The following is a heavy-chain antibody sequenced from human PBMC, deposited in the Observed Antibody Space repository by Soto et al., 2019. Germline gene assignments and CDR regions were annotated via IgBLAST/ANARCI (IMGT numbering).Heavy chain of an antibody. J-gene: IGHJ6*04. Sequence: PGGSLRLSCAASGFTFDDYAMHWVRQAPGKGLEWVSGISWNSGSIGYADSVKGRFTISRDNAKNSLYLQMNSLRAEDTALYYCAKGDSSSQYYGMDVWGKGTTVTVAS. CDR1: GFTFDDYA. V-gene: IGHV3-9*01. CDR3: AKGDSSSQYYGMDV. CDR2: ISWNSGSI. D-gene: IGHD6-6*01.